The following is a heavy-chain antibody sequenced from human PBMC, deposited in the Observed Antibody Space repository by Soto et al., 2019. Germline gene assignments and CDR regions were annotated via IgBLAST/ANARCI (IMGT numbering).Heavy chain of an antibody. CDR3: ARFRGGSISSWCFGH. Sequence: EVQLLESGGGLVQPGGSLRLSCAASGFTFSGYAMSWVRQAPGKGLEWVSVITNGVGITNYADSVKGRFTISKDNSKNTLYLQMESLRAEDTAIYYCARFRGGSISSWCFGHWGQGTLVTVSS. CDR2: ITNGVGIT. D-gene: IGHD6-13*01. J-gene: IGHJ4*02. CDR1: GFTFSGYA. V-gene: IGHV3-23*01.